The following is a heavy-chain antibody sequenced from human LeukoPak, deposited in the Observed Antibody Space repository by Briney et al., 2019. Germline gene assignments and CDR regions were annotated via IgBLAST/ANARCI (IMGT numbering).Heavy chain of an antibody. CDR1: GYTFTSYD. CDR3: ARVPSLKRTVTTRNADHWLNWFDP. J-gene: IGHJ5*02. D-gene: IGHD4-17*01. Sequence: ASVKVSCKASGYTFTSYDINWVRQATGQGLEWMGWMNPNSGNTGYAQKFQGRVTMTRNTSISTAYMELSSLRSEDTAVYYCARVPSLKRTVTTRNADHWLNWFDPWGQGTLVTVSS. V-gene: IGHV1-8*01. CDR2: MNPNSGNT.